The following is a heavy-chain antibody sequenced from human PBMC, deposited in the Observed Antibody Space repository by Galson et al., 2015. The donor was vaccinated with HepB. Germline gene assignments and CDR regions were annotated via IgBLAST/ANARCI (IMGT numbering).Heavy chain of an antibody. CDR1: GFTFSSYW. J-gene: IGHJ6*02. CDR3: AKALRSTIVVVPAARGMDV. V-gene: IGHV3-7*03. Sequence: SLRLSCAASGFTFSSYWMSWVRQAPGKGLEWVANIKQDGSEKYYVDSVKGRFTISRDNSKNTLYLQMHSLRAEDTAIYYCAKALRSTIVVVPAARGMDVWGQGTTVTVAS. CDR2: IKQDGSEK. D-gene: IGHD2-2*01.